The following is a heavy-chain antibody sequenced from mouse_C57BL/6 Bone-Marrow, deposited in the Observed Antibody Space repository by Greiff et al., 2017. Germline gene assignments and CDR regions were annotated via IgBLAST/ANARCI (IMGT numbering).Heavy chain of an antibody. CDR3: TCNYYWYFDV. D-gene: IGHD2-1*01. J-gene: IGHJ1*03. CDR1: GFNIKDDY. V-gene: IGHV14-4*01. Sequence: DVKLVESGAELVRPGASVKLSCTASGFNIKDDYMHWVKQRPEQGLEWIGWIDPENGDTEYASKFQGKATITADTSSNTAYLQLSSLTYEDTAVYYCTCNYYWYFDVWGTGTTVTVSS. CDR2: IDPENGDT.